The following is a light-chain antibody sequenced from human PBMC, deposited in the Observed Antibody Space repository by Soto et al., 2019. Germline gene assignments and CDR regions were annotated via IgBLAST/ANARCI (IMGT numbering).Light chain of an antibody. Sequence: DIQMTQSPSTLSAFVGDRVTITCLASQSINSWLAWYQQKPGKAPNLLIFKASNLESGAPSRFSGSGSGTEFTLTISSLQPDDFATYYCQQYHRSPVTFGGGTKVEIK. CDR1: QSINSW. CDR2: KAS. CDR3: QQYHRSPVT. J-gene: IGKJ4*01. V-gene: IGKV1-5*03.